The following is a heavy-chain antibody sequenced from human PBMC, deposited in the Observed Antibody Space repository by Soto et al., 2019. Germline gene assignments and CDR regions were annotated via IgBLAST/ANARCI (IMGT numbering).Heavy chain of an antibody. Sequence: QVQLVESGGGVVQPGRSLRLSCAASGFTFSSYGMHWVRQAPGKGLEWVAVISYDGSNKYYADSVKGRFTISRDNSKNALHLQMTSLRAEDTAVYYCAKDRRPNYYSGMDVWGQGTTVTVSS. D-gene: IGHD6-25*01. CDR1: GFTFSSYG. J-gene: IGHJ6*02. CDR2: ISYDGSNK. V-gene: IGHV3-30*18. CDR3: AKDRRPNYYSGMDV.